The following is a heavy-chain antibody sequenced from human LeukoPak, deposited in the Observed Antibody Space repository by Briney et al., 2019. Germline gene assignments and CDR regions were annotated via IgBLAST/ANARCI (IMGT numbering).Heavy chain of an antibody. D-gene: IGHD3-10*01. Sequence: SETLSLTCTVSGGSVSSTTYYWSWIRQPPGKGLEWIASINYSGSTYYNPSLKSLVTISVDTSENQFSLKLSSVTAADTAVYYCARYVVYGSGKYYFDYWGQGTLVTVSS. CDR2: INYSGST. V-gene: IGHV4-39*01. CDR1: GGSVSSTTYY. CDR3: ARYVVYGSGKYYFDY. J-gene: IGHJ4*02.